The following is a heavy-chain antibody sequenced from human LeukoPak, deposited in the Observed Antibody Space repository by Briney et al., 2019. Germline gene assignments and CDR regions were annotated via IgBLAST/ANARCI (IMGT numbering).Heavy chain of an antibody. J-gene: IGHJ5*02. Sequence: SETLSLTCTVSGGSISSYYWSWIRQPPGKGLEWIGYIYYSGSTNYNPSLKNRVTISVDTSKNQFSLKLSSVTAADTAVYYCASSLWGYSSTWGQGTLVTVSS. CDR3: ASSLWGYSST. V-gene: IGHV4-59*01. CDR1: GGSISSYY. CDR2: IYYSGST. D-gene: IGHD6-19*01.